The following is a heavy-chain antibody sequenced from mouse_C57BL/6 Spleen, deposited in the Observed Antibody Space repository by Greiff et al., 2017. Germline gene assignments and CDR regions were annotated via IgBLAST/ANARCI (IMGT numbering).Heavy chain of an antibody. V-gene: IGHV1-82*01. J-gene: IGHJ4*01. D-gene: IGHD1-1*02. CDR3: ARAGTWYDLDY. Sequence: VQLQQPGPELVKPGASVKISCKASGYAFTSSWMNWVKQRPGKGLEWIGRIYPGDGVTNYNEKFKGKATLTVDKSSSTAYMQLSSLTSEDSAVYFCARAGTWYDLDYWGQGTSVTVSS. CDR2: IYPGDGVT. CDR1: GYAFTSSW.